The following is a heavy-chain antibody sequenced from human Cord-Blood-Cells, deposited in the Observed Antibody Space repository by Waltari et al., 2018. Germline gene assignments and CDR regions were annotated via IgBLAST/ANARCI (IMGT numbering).Heavy chain of an antibody. CDR1: GGTFSSYA. J-gene: IGHJ5*02. D-gene: IGHD2-15*01. CDR3: ARERIKLHQSYSWFDP. V-gene: IGHV1-69*01. CDR2: IIPIFGTV. Sequence: QVQLVQSGAAVKKPGSSVKVSCKASGGTFSSYAISWVRQAPGQGLEWMGGIIPIFGTVNYAQKFQGRVTITADESTSTAYMELSSLRSEDTAVYYCARERIKLHQSYSWFDPWGQGTLVTVSS.